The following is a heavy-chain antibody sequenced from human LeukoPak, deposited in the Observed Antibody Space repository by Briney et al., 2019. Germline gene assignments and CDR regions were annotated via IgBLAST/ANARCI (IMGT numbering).Heavy chain of an antibody. V-gene: IGHV1-69*13. CDR1: GGTFSSYA. J-gene: IGHJ3*02. CDR2: IIPIFGTA. CDR3: ARDRFEDTAMVTRAFDI. Sequence: SVNVSCKASGGTFSSYAISWVRHAPGQGLEWMGGIIPIFGTANYAQKFQGRVTNTADESTSTAYMELSSLRSEDTAVYYCARDRFEDTAMVTRAFDIWGQGTTVTVSS. D-gene: IGHD5-18*01.